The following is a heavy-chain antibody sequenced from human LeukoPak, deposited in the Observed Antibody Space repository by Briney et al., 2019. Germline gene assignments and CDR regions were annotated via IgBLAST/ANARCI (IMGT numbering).Heavy chain of an antibody. Sequence: PGESLRLSCAASGFTFSSYGMHWVRQAPGKGLEWVADIWYDGRNNHYADSVKGRFTISRDNARNTLFLQMNSLRAEDTAVYYCARDPYSSSAGWCYYWGQGSLITVSS. CDR2: IWYDGRNN. D-gene: IGHD6-13*01. CDR3: ARDPYSSSAGWCYY. V-gene: IGHV3-33*01. J-gene: IGHJ4*02. CDR1: GFTFSSYG.